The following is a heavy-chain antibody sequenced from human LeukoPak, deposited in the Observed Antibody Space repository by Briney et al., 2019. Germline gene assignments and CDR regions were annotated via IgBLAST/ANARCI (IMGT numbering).Heavy chain of an antibody. V-gene: IGHV3-23*01. Sequence: GGSLRLSCAASGFTFSSYAMSWVRQAPGKGLEWVSAISGSGGSTYYADSVKGRFTISRDNSKNTLYLQMSSLRAEDTAVYYCAKDEYCSSTSCYADYWGQGTLVTVSS. CDR3: AKDEYCSSTSCYADY. CDR1: GFTFSSYA. J-gene: IGHJ4*02. D-gene: IGHD2-2*01. CDR2: ISGSGGST.